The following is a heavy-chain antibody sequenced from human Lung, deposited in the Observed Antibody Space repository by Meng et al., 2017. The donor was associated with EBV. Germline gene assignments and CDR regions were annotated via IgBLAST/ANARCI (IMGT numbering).Heavy chain of an antibody. CDR1: GGSLSSSNW. V-gene: IGHV4-4*02. CDR2: IYHSGST. D-gene: IGHD4-23*01. Sequence: QVRVTDVGSGLVRPSGTLSLTCAVSGGSLSSSNWGSWVRQPPGKGLEWIGEIYHSGSTNYNPSLKSRVTISVDKSKNQFSLKLSSVTAADTAVYYCARDEGGNSERGFQHWGQGTLVTVSS. CDR3: ARDEGGNSERGFQH. J-gene: IGHJ1*01.